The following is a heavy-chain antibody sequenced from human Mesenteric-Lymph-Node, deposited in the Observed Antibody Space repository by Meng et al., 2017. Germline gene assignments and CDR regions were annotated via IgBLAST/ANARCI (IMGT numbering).Heavy chain of an antibody. CDR3: ARGGYYSFDY. CDR1: GGSISSVYW. V-gene: IGHV4-4*02. J-gene: IGHJ4*02. D-gene: IGHD5-18*01. CDR2: IYHSGST. Sequence: HVQLHESGPGMLKPSDTRSLTCAVFGGSISSVYWWTWVRQSPGKGLEWIGEIYHSGSTNYNPSLKSRVTISVDKSKNQFSLKLTSVTAADTAVYYCARGGYYSFDYWGQGTLVTVSS.